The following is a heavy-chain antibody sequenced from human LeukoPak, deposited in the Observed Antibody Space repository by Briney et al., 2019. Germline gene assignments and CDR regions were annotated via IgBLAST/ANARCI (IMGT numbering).Heavy chain of an antibody. CDR3: AKDTIKWGSYRYFDY. D-gene: IGHD3-16*02. CDR2: ISGSGGST. J-gene: IGHJ4*02. CDR1: GFTFSRYA. Sequence: GGSLRLYRAASGFTFSRYAMSWVRQAPGKGLEWVSAISGSGGSTYYADSVKGRFTISRDNSKNTLYLQMNSLRAEDTAVSYCAKDTIKWGSYRYFDYWGQGTLVTVSS. V-gene: IGHV3-23*01.